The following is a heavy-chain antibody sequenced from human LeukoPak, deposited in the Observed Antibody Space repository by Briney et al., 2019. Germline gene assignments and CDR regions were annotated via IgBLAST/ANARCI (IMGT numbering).Heavy chain of an antibody. D-gene: IGHD2-15*01. Sequence: GGSLRLSRAASGFTFSSYSMNWVRQAPGKGLEWVSYISSSSSTIYYADSVKGRFTISRDNAKNSLYLQMNSLRAEDTAVYYCARDVGDCSGGSCYTSDFDYWGQGTLVTVSS. CDR1: GFTFSSYS. V-gene: IGHV3-48*01. CDR2: ISSSSSTI. CDR3: ARDVGDCSGGSCYTSDFDY. J-gene: IGHJ4*02.